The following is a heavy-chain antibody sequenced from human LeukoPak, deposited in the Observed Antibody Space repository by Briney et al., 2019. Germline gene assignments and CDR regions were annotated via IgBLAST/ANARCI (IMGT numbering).Heavy chain of an antibody. J-gene: IGHJ5*02. CDR3: ASGAYYYGSATGWFDP. V-gene: IGHV4-59*01. D-gene: IGHD3-10*01. CDR1: GGSISSYY. Sequence: ETLSLTCTVSGGSISSYYWSGIRQPPEKGLEWIGYIYYSGSTNYNPSLKSRVTISVDTSKNQFSLKLISVTAADTAVYYCASGAYYYGSATGWFDPWGQGTLVTVSS. CDR2: IYYSGST.